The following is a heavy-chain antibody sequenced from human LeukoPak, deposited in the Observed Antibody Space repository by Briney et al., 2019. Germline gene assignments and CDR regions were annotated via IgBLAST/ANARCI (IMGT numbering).Heavy chain of an antibody. J-gene: IGHJ4*02. CDR1: GFTFSDYY. V-gene: IGHV3-11*04. CDR2: ISSSGSTI. D-gene: IGHD5-24*01. Sequence: GGSLRLSCAASGFTFSDYYMSWIRQAPGKGLEWVTYISSSGSTIYYADSVKGRFTISRDNAKNSLYLQMNSLRAEDTAVYYCARASDAMATVHFDYWGQGTLVTVSS. CDR3: ARASDAMATVHFDY.